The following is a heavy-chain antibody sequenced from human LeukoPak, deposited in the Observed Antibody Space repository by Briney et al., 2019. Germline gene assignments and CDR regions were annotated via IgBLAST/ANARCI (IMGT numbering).Heavy chain of an antibody. V-gene: IGHV1-69*13. CDR2: IIPFFGPG. CDR3: AKSTAVTGRWFDS. J-gene: IGHJ5*01. Sequence: ASVKVSCKASGGIFSSFAITWVRQAPEQGLEWMGEIIPFFGPGNYAQKFQDRVTITADQSTKTAYLELNSLRPEDTALYFCAKSTAVTGRWFDSWGQGTLVTVSS. D-gene: IGHD6-19*01. CDR1: GGIFSSFA.